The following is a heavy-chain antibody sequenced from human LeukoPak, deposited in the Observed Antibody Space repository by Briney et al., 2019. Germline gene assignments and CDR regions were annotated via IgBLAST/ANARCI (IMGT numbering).Heavy chain of an antibody. CDR2: IYYSGST. CDR1: GGSISSYC. D-gene: IGHD3-10*01. V-gene: IGHV4-59*12. CDR3: ARDRFIGAFDI. J-gene: IGHJ3*02. Sequence: SETLSLTCTVSGGSISSYCWSWIRQPPGKGLEWIGYIYYSGSTNYNPSLKSRVTISVDTSKNQFSLKLSSVTAADTAVYYCARDRFIGAFDIWGQGTMVTVSS.